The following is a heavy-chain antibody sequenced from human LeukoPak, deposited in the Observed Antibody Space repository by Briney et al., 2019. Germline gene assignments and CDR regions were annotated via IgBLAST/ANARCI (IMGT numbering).Heavy chain of an antibody. D-gene: IGHD1-26*01. V-gene: IGHV1-18*01. CDR1: GYTFTNFG. J-gene: IGHJ4*02. Sequence: ASVKVSCNTSGYTFTNFGLTWVRQAPGQGLEWLGWISGYSGNANYAQKFQGRVTMTRNTSISTAYMELSSLRSEDTAVYYCARVGGELRDYWGQGTLVTVSS. CDR3: ARVGGELRDY. CDR2: ISGYSGNA.